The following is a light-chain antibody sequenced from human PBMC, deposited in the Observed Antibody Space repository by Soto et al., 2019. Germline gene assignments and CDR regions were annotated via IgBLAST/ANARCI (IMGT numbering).Light chain of an antibody. CDR3: SSFTSDYTFV. CDR2: EVS. J-gene: IGLJ1*01. V-gene: IGLV2-14*01. Sequence: QSVLTQPASVSGSAGQSIAISCTGTSSDVGGYNYVSWYQQHPGKAPKLLLSEVSKRPSGVSDRFSGSKSGNTASLTISGLQTQDEADYYCSSFTSDYTFVFGTGTKV. CDR1: SSDVGGYNY.